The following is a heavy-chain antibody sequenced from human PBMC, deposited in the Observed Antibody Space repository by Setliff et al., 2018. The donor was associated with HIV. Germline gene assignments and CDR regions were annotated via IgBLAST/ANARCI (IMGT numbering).Heavy chain of an antibody. Sequence: GESLKISCEASGIIVSANHMSWVRQAPGKGLEWVSIMYVNGDIYYADSVKGRFIIARDASKNTLYFYMDSLRAEDTAVYYCATLRFLEWQGDLWGQGTLVTVSS. J-gene: IGHJ5*02. D-gene: IGHD3-3*01. V-gene: IGHV3-66*02. CDR2: MYVNGDI. CDR1: GIIVSANH. CDR3: ATLRFLEWQGDL.